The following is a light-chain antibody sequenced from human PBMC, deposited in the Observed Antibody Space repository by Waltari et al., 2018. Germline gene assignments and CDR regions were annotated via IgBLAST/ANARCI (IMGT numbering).Light chain of an antibody. J-gene: IGLJ2*01. CDR1: TSHLRTDYD. V-gene: IGLV1-40*01. CDR2: GNT. CDR3: QSYDTALRGVI. Sequence: QSVLTQPPSVSGAPGQRVTIPCTGSTSHLRTDYDVHWYQHLPGAAPKLLIYGNTNRPSGVPDRFSASKSAASASLAITGLQPEDEALYYCQSYDTALRGVIFGGGTRLTVL.